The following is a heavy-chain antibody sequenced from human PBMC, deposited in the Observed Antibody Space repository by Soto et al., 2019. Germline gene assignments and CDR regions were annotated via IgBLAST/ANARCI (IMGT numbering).Heavy chain of an antibody. CDR2: ISSNGGSA. CDR1: GFTFSSYA. V-gene: IGHV3-64*01. J-gene: IGHJ4*02. CDR3: ARDPRPAAAGTMGYFDY. Sequence: GGSLRLSCAASGFTFSSYAMHWVRQAPGKGLEYVSAISSNGGSAYYANSVKGRFTISRDNSKNTLYLQMGSLRAEDMAVYYCARDPRPAAAGTMGYFDYWGQGTLVTVSS. D-gene: IGHD6-13*01.